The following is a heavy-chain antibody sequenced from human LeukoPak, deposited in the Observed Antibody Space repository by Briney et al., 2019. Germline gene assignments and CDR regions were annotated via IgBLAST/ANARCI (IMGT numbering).Heavy chain of an antibody. V-gene: IGHV4-59*01. CDR2: IYDSGST. Sequence: SETLSLTCTVSGGSISSYYWSWIRQPPGKGLERIGYIYDSGSTYYNPSLKSRVTISVDTSKNQFSLRLRSVTAADTAVYYCARDIIERRGAVGFDPWGQGTLVTVSS. CDR1: GGSISSYY. J-gene: IGHJ5*02. D-gene: IGHD6-13*01. CDR3: ARDIIERRGAVGFDP.